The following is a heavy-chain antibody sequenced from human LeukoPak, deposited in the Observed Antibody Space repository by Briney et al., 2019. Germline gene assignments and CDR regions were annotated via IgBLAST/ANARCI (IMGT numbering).Heavy chain of an antibody. CDR3: ARLRGWFAVLAFDV. Sequence: GESLKISCKGSGYSFSSSWIGWVRQMPGKGLEWMGIIYPGDSDTKYSPSFQGQVTISVDKSISTAYLQWSSLKASDTAMYCCARLRGWFAVLAFDVWAQGTMVTVSS. V-gene: IGHV5-51*01. D-gene: IGHD6-19*01. J-gene: IGHJ3*01. CDR2: IYPGDSDT. CDR1: GYSFSSSW.